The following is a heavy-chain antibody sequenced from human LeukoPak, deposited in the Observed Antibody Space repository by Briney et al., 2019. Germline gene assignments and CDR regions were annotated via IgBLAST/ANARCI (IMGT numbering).Heavy chain of an antibody. CDR2: IIPILGIA. V-gene: IGHV1-69*02. CDR1: GGTFSSYT. CDR3: AAGYCSSTSCYGAGDWFDP. Sequence: SVKVSCKDSGGTFSSYTISWVRQAPGQGLEWMGRIIPILGIANYAQKFQGRVTITADKSTSTAYMELSSLRSEDTAVYYCAAGYCSSTSCYGAGDWFDPWGQGTLVTVSS. J-gene: IGHJ5*02. D-gene: IGHD2-2*01.